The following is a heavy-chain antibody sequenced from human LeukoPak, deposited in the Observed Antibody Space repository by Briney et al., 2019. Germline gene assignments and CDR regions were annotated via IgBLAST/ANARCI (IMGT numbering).Heavy chain of an antibody. V-gene: IGHV1-18*01. CDR1: GYTFTSYG. CDR2: ISAYNGNT. Sequence: ASVKVSCKASGYTFTSYGISWVRQAPGQGLEWMGWISAYNGNTNYAQKFQGRVTMTRDTSISTAYMELSRLRSDDTAVYYCARVPVSGSWSYYFDYWGQGTLVTVSS. J-gene: IGHJ4*02. D-gene: IGHD6-13*01. CDR3: ARVPVSGSWSYYFDY.